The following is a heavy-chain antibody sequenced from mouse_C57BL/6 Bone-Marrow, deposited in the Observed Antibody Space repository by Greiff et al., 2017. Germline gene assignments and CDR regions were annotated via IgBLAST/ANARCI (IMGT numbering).Heavy chain of an antibody. CDR1: GYTFTSYW. CDR3: ARPYYGSSYNLDY. Sequence: VQLQQPGAELVMPGASVKLSCKASGYTFTSYWMHWVKQRPGQGLEWIGEIDPSDSYTNYNQKFKGKSTLTVDKSSSTAYMQLSSLTSEDSAVYYSARPYYGSSYNLDYWGQGTTLTVSS. D-gene: IGHD1-1*01. CDR2: IDPSDSYT. J-gene: IGHJ2*01. V-gene: IGHV1-69*01.